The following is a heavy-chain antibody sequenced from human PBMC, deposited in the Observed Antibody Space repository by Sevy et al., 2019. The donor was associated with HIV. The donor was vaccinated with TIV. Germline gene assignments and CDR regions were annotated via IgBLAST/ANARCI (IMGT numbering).Heavy chain of an antibody. V-gene: IGHV3-21*01. J-gene: IGHJ3*02. Sequence: GGSLRLSCAASGFTFSSYSMNWVRQAPGKRLEWVSSISSSSSYIYYADSVKGRFTISRDNAKNSLYLQMNSLRAEDTAVYYCARRGSGYHAFDIWGQGTMVTVSS. CDR3: ARRGSGYHAFDI. CDR1: GFTFSSYS. D-gene: IGHD3-3*01. CDR2: ISSSSSYI.